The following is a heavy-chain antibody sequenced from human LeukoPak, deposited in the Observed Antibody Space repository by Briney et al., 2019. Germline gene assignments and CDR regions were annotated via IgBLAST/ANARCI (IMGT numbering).Heavy chain of an antibody. D-gene: IGHD6-19*01. CDR3: ARDSSGWTHFDY. Sequence: GGSLRLSCAASGFTFSSYGMHWVRQAPGKGLEWVAVIWYDGSNKYYADSVKGRFTISRDNSKNTLYLRMNSLRAEDTAVYYCARDSSGWTHFDYWGQGTLVTVSS. CDR1: GFTFSSYG. CDR2: IWYDGSNK. V-gene: IGHV3-33*01. J-gene: IGHJ4*02.